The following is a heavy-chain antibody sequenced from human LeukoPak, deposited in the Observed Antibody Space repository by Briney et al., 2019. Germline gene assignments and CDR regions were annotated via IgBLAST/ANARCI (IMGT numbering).Heavy chain of an antibody. CDR2: ISGSGGST. D-gene: IGHD2-2*01. CDR3: AKLYCSSTSCYEFWYYYYYMDV. CDR1: GFTFSSYA. Sequence: GGSLRLSCAASGFTFSSYAMSWVRQAPGKGLEWVSAISGSGGSTYYADSVKGRFTISRDNSKNTLYLQMNSLRAEDTAVYYCAKLYCSSTSCYEFWYYYYYMDVWGKGTTVTVSS. J-gene: IGHJ6*03. V-gene: IGHV3-23*01.